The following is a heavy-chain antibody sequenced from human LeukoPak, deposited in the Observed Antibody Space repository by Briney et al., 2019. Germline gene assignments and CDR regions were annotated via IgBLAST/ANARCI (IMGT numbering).Heavy chain of an antibody. CDR2: IYHSGST. D-gene: IGHD6-19*01. CDR3: ASLTSVIAVAGGYYFDY. CDR1: GYSISSGYY. Sequence: SETLSLTCTVSGYSISSGYYWGWIRQPPGKGLEWIGSIYHSGSTYYNPSLKSRVTISVDTSKNQFSLKLSSVTAADTAVYYCASLTSVIAVAGGYYFDYWGQGTLVTVSS. V-gene: IGHV4-38-2*02. J-gene: IGHJ4*02.